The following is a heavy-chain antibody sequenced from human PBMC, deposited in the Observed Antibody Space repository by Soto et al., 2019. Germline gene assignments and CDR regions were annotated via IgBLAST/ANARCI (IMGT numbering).Heavy chain of an antibody. CDR3: ATFRSGYDQTDAFDI. CDR1: GDAISSNNW. D-gene: IGHD3-22*01. CDR2: IHHSGST. J-gene: IGHJ3*02. V-gene: IGHV4-4*02. Sequence: QVHLQESGPGLVKPSGTLSLTCAVSGDAISSNNWWTWVRQPPGKGPEWIGEIHHSGSTNYNPSLKSRVTISIDKSKNQFSLTLSSVTAADTAMDYWATFRSGYDQTDAFDIWGQGTMVTVSS.